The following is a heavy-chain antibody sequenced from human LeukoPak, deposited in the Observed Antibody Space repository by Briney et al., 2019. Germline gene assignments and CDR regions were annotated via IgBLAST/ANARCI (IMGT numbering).Heavy chain of an antibody. J-gene: IGHJ4*02. V-gene: IGHV3-7*01. CDR2: IKQDGSEK. D-gene: IGHD3-22*01. CDR1: GFTFSSRDW. CDR3: AKGFYFDSSGRTPFDY. Sequence: GGSLRLSCVASGFTFSSRDWMTWVRQAPGKGLEWVANIKQDGSEKNYVDSVKGRFTISRDNAKNSLYLQMNSLRAEDTAVYYCAKGFYFDSSGRTPFDYWGQGALVTVSS.